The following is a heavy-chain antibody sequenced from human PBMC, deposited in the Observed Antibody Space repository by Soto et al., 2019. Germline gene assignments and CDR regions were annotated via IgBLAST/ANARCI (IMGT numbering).Heavy chain of an antibody. D-gene: IGHD5-18*01. CDR2: ILPIFHTT. CDR1: GGFFSSNA. Sequence: QVQLVQSGAEVKKPGSSVKVSCQASGGFFSSNAISWVRQAPGQGLEWMGGILPIFHTTHYAQKFQGRVTITADESTSTAYMELSSLQSEDTALYCCATGGRGYSSAPRFYFEYWGQGTLVPVSS. J-gene: IGHJ4*02. CDR3: ATGGRGYSSAPRFYFEY. V-gene: IGHV1-69*01.